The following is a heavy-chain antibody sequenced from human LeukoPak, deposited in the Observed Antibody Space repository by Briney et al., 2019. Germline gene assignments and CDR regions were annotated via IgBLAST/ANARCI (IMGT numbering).Heavy chain of an antibody. CDR2: IYYSGST. D-gene: IGHD3-9*01. Sequence: ETLSLTCTVSGGSISSYYWSWIRQPPGKGLEWIGYIYYSGSTNHNPSLKSRVTISVDTSKNQFSLKLSSVTAADTAVYYCARGTYYDILTGYYNGGGGAFDIWGQGTMVTVSS. CDR1: GGSISSYY. J-gene: IGHJ3*02. V-gene: IGHV4-59*01. CDR3: ARGTYYDILTGYYNGGGGAFDI.